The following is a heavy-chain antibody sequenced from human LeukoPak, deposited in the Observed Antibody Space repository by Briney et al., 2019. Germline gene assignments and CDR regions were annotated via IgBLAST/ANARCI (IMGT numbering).Heavy chain of an antibody. CDR2: IYSGGST. V-gene: IGHV3-53*01. CDR3: ASRSQLWLTFDY. Sequence: PGGSLRLSCAASGFTVSSNYMSWVRQAPGKGLEWVSVIYSGGSTYYADSVKGRFTISRDNSKNTLYLQMNSLRAEDTAVYYCASRSQLWLTFDYWGQGTLVTVSS. CDR1: GFTVSSNY. J-gene: IGHJ4*02. D-gene: IGHD5-18*01.